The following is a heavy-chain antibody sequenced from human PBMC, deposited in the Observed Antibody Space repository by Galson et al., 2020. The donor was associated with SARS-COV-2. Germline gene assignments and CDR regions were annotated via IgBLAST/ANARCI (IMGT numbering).Heavy chain of an antibody. Sequence: SGPTLVKPTETLTLTCTVSGFSLSNARMGVSWIRQPPGKALEWLAHIFSNDEKSYSTSLKSRLTISKDTSKSQVVLTMTNMDPVDTATYYCARMLAVAGMFTRMTVNWFDPWGQGTLVTVSS. D-gene: IGHD6-19*01. CDR3: ARMLAVAGMFTRMTVNWFDP. CDR2: IFSNDEK. CDR1: GFSLSNARMG. J-gene: IGHJ5*02. V-gene: IGHV2-26*01.